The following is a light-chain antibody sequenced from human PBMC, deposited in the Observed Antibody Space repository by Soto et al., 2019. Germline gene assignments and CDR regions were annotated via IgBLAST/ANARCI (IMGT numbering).Light chain of an antibody. CDR1: QSIISW. V-gene: IGKV1-5*03. CDR3: QQYNSFPWT. CDR2: KTS. J-gene: IGKJ1*01. Sequence: DIQMTQSPSSLSASVGDRVTIPCLTSQSIISWLAWYQQKPGKAPKLLIYKTSSLESGVPSRFSGSGSGTEFTLTISSLQPDDFATYYCQQYNSFPWTFGQGTKLDIK.